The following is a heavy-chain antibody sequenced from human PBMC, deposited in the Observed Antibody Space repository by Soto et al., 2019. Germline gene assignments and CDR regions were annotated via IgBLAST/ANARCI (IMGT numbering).Heavy chain of an antibody. CDR3: ARGTALPNYGLDV. V-gene: IGHV1-2*04. CDR2: INPTDGAT. J-gene: IGHJ6*02. Sequence: ASVKVSCKASGYTFTSYAMHWVRQAPGQRLDWMGWINPTDGATKIAQIFQGWVTMTRDTSTSTAYMEMRLRSDDTAVYYCARGTALPNYGLDVWGQGTTVTVSS. D-gene: IGHD6-25*01. CDR1: GYTFTSYA.